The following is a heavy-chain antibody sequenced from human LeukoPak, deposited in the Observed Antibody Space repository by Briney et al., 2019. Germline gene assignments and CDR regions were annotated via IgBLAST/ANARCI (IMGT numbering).Heavy chain of an antibody. CDR2: IYYRGNS. CDR1: GGSISSSSYY. J-gene: IGHJ4*02. V-gene: IGHV4-39*07. D-gene: IGHD3-22*01. Sequence: PSETLSLTCTVSGGSISSSSYYWGWIRQPPGKGLEWIGSIYYRGNSYYNPSLKSRVTISVDTSKNHFSLKLRSVTAADTAVYYCAKDHYDSSGYPFDYWGQGTLVTVSS. CDR3: AKDHYDSSGYPFDY.